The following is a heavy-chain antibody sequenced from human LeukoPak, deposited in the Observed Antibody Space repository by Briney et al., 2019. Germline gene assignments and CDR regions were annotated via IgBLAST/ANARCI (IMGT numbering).Heavy chain of an antibody. D-gene: IGHD2-2*01. Sequence: GSVKVSCKASGYTFTTYAMHWVRQAPGQRLEWMGWISGGNGNTRYSQKFQGRVTFTRDTSASTAYMELSSLRSEDTAVYYCARQMPLGEFDYWGQGTLVTVSS. CDR2: ISGGNGNT. V-gene: IGHV1-3*01. CDR3: ARQMPLGEFDY. J-gene: IGHJ4*02. CDR1: GYTFTTYA.